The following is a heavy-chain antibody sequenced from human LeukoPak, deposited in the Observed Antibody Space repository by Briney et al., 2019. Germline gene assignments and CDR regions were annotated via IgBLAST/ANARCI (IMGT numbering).Heavy chain of an antibody. CDR1: GGSISSGGYY. V-gene: IGHV4-39*07. Sequence: SETLSLTCTVSGGSISSGGYYWSWIRQPPGKGLEWIGEINHSGSTNYNPSLKSRVTISVDTSKNQFSLKLGSVTAADTAVYYCARGTMTTVTYYFDYWGQGTLVTVSS. CDR3: ARGTMTTVTYYFDY. CDR2: INHSGST. D-gene: IGHD4-17*01. J-gene: IGHJ4*02.